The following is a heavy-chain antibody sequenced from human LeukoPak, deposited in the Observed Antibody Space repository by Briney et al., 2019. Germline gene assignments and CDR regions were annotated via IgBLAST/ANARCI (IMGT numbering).Heavy chain of an antibody. D-gene: IGHD6-13*01. V-gene: IGHV3-11*01. Sequence: PGGSLRLSCAAPGFTFSDYYMSWIRQAPGKGLEWVSYISGSGSNIFYADSVKGRFTISRDNAKNSLYLQMNSLRAEDTAVYYCARDSAASGSTSFDYWGQGTLVTVSS. CDR3: ARDSAASGSTSFDY. CDR1: GFTFSDYY. CDR2: ISGSGSNI. J-gene: IGHJ4*02.